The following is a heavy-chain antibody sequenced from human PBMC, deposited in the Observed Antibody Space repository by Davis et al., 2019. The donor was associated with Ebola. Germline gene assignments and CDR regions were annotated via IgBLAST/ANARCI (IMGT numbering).Heavy chain of an antibody. CDR2: ISSSSNYI. CDR1: GFTFSSYY. V-gene: IGHV3-21*01. D-gene: IGHD2-15*01. J-gene: IGHJ3*02. Sequence: GGSLKISCAASGFTFSSYYMNWVRQAPGKGLEWVSSISSSSNYIYYADSMKGRFTISRDNAKNSLFLQMNSLRAEDTAVYYCAAADIVVVVDGTSYPHAFDTWGQGTVVTVSS. CDR3: AAADIVVVVDGTSYPHAFDT.